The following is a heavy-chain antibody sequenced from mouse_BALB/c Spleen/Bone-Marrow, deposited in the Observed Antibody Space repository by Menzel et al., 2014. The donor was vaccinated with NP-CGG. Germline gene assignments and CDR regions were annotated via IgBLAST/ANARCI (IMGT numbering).Heavy chain of an antibody. J-gene: IGHJ4*01. CDR1: GFTFNSNT. D-gene: IGHD2-14*01. Sequence: GSLKLSCAASGFTFNSNTMSWVRQTPEKRLEWVAYITNGGGATYYLDTVKGRFTISRDSAKNTLYLQMSSLKSEDTATYYCARPRYPFYAMDSWGQGTSVTVSS. V-gene: IGHV5-12-2*01. CDR3: ARPRYPFYAMDS. CDR2: ITNGGGAT.